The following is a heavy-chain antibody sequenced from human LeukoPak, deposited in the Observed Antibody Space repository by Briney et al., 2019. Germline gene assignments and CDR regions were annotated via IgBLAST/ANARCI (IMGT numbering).Heavy chain of an antibody. J-gene: IGHJ4*02. V-gene: IGHV3-21*01. Sequence: GGSLRLSCAAPGFTFSNYNMNWVRQAPGKGLEWISSITSTSSYKFYADSVKGRFTISRDNAQNSLYLQMNSLKADDTAVYYRARGGESSSLFWDDWGQGTLVTVSS. CDR2: ITSTSSYK. D-gene: IGHD6-6*01. CDR1: GFTFSNYN. CDR3: ARGGESSSLFWDD.